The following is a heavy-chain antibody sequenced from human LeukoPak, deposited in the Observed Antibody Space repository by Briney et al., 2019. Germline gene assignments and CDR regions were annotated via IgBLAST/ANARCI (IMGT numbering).Heavy chain of an antibody. D-gene: IGHD3-3*01. Sequence: GGSLRLSCAASGFTFDDFTMHWFRQPPGRGLQWVSLITGDGGTTSYADSVKGRFTISRDNSKNSLYPHMNSLRNEDTALYYCAKGHFGAGHYWGQGTLVTVSS. CDR3: AKGHFGAGHY. CDR2: ITGDGGTT. V-gene: IGHV3-43*02. J-gene: IGHJ4*02. CDR1: GFTFDDFT.